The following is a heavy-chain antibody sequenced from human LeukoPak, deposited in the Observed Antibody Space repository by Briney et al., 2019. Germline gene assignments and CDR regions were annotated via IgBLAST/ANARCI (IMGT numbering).Heavy chain of an antibody. V-gene: IGHV3-30*18. CDR1: GFTFSSYG. CDR2: ISYDGSNK. J-gene: IGHJ6*02. Sequence: GGSLRLSCAASGFTFSSYGMHWVRQAPGKGLEWVAVISYDGSNKYYADSVKGRFTISRDNSKNTLYLQMNSLRAEDTAVYYCAKVLRSGGSGGMDVWGQGTTVTVSS. CDR3: AKVLRSGGSGGMDV. D-gene: IGHD2-15*01.